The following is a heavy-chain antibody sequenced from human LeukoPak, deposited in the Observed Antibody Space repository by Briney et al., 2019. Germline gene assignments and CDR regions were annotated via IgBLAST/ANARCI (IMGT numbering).Heavy chain of an antibody. CDR3: ARLRYFDWLSFDY. J-gene: IGHJ4*02. CDR2: IYTSGST. V-gene: IGHV4-59*10. Sequence: SETLSLTCAVYGGSFSGYYWSWIRQPAGKGLEWIGRIYTSGSTNYNPSLKSRVTISVDTSKNQFSLKLSSVTAADTAVYYCARLRYFDWLSFDYWGQGTLVTVSS. D-gene: IGHD3-9*01. CDR1: GGSFSGYY.